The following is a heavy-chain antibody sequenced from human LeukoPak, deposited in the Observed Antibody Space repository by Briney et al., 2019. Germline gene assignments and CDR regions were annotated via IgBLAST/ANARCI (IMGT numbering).Heavy chain of an antibody. CDR3: ARDLVVGIQGWFDP. Sequence: SETLSLTCTVSGCSISSYYWSWIRQPAGKGLEWIGRIYTSGSTNYNPSLKSRVTMSVDTSKNQFSLKLSSVTAADTAVYYCARDLVVGIQGWFDPWGQGTLVTVSS. CDR1: GCSISSYY. CDR2: IYTSGST. D-gene: IGHD2-8*02. V-gene: IGHV4-4*07. J-gene: IGHJ5*02.